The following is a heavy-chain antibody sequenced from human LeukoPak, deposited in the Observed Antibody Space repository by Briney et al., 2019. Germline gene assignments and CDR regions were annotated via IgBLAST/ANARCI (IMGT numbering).Heavy chain of an antibody. Sequence: SETLSLTCAVYGGSFSGYYWSWIRQPPGKGLEWIGEINHSGCTNYNPSLKSRVTISVDTSKNQFSLKLSSVTAADTAVYYCARIFSGIAVAGTVNWFDPWGQGTLVTVSS. J-gene: IGHJ5*02. V-gene: IGHV4-34*01. CDR1: GGSFSGYY. CDR3: ARIFSGIAVAGTVNWFDP. CDR2: INHSGCT. D-gene: IGHD6-19*01.